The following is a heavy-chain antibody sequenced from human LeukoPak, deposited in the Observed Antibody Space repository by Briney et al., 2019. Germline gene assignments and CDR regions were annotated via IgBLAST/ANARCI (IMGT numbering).Heavy chain of an antibody. J-gene: IGHJ6*03. CDR1: GFTFSSHW. D-gene: IGHD3-16*01. CDR3: AREGFGLYYMDV. V-gene: IGHV3-7*01. CDR2: IKEDGSET. Sequence: GGSLRLSCTGSGFTFSSHWMSWVRQAPGRGLEWVANIKEDGSETYYLDSVKGRFTISRDNAKNSLYLQKNSLRAEDTAVYYCAREGFGLYYMDVWGKGTTVTVSS.